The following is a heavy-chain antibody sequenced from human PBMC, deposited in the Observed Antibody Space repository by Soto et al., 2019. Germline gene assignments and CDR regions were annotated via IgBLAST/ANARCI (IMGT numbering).Heavy chain of an antibody. CDR1: GFTLMKYL. Sequence: GGPLRRSPATAGFTLMKYLVTWVRQAPGKGLEWVANIKQDGSEKYYVDSVKGRFTVSRDNAKNSLSLQMNSLRAEDTAVYYCVRGMDVWGQGTTVIVSS. CDR2: IKQDGSEK. J-gene: IGHJ6*02. CDR3: VRGMDV. V-gene: IGHV3-7*04.